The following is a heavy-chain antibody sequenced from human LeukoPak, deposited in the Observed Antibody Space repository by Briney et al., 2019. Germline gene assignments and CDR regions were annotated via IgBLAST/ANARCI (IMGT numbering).Heavy chain of an antibody. J-gene: IGHJ5*02. CDR2: INYSGST. V-gene: IGHV4-59*01. Sequence: SETLSLTCTISGASISSFYWSWIRQPPGKGLEWIGCINYSGSTNYNPSLKSRVTISIDTSKNQMSLKLRSVIAADTAVCYCARDPIHRDYYNAAWGQGALVSVSS. CDR1: GASISSFY. D-gene: IGHD3-10*01. CDR3: ARDPIHRDYYNAA.